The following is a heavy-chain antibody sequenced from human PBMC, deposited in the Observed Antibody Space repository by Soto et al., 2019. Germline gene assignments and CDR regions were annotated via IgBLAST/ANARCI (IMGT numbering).Heavy chain of an antibody. CDR2: IGPESGAT. V-gene: IGHV1-2*02. Sequence: ASVKVSCKASGYTFTGHYIHWVRQAPEQGPEWMGEIGPESGATRYAQKFQGRVTMTRDMSTTTLYMELNNLSPDDTAVYYCGRGRSGQIVVFYWGQGTLVTVSS. J-gene: IGHJ4*02. D-gene: IGHD5-12*01. CDR1: GYTFTGHY. CDR3: GRGRSGQIVVFY.